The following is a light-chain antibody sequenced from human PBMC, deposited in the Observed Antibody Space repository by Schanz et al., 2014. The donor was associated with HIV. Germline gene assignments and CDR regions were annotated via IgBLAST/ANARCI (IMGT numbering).Light chain of an antibody. V-gene: IGLV1-44*01. Sequence: QSVLTQPPSASGTPGQRVTISCSGSSSNIGSNTVHWYQQFPGTAPKLLIYGNTNRPSGVPDRFSGSKSGTSVSLAISGLQSADEADYYCAAWGDSLDGWVFGGGTKLTVL. CDR1: SSNIGSNT. CDR2: GNT. CDR3: AAWGDSLDGWV. J-gene: IGLJ3*02.